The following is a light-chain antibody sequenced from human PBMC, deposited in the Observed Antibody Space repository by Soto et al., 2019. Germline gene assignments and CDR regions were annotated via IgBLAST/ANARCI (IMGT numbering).Light chain of an antibody. CDR3: QQSYSQPYT. Sequence: DIQMTQSPSSLSASLGDRITITCRASQSITNYLNWYQQKPGKAPKLLIYTASSLQGGVPSRFSGSGSGTDFTLTISSLQPEDFATHYCQQSYSQPYTFGQGTKLEIE. J-gene: IGKJ2*01. CDR1: QSITNY. CDR2: TAS. V-gene: IGKV1-39*01.